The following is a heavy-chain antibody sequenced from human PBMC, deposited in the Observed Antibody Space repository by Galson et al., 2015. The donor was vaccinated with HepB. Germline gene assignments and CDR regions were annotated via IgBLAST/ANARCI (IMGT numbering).Heavy chain of an antibody. D-gene: IGHD5-18*01. V-gene: IGHV3-33*01. CDR3: VRESLMAMVTFDL. CDR2: IWHDGSNQ. J-gene: IGHJ4*02. CDR1: GFTFSRHG. Sequence: SLRLSCAASGFTFSRHGIHWVRQAPGKGLECVAMIWHDGSNQLYADSVKGRFTTSRDNSKNKLYLQMNSLRAEDTAIYYCVRESLMAMVTFDLWGRGTLVTVSS.